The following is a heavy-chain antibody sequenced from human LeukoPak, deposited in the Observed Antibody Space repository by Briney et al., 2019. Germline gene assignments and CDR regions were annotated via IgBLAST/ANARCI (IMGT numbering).Heavy chain of an antibody. V-gene: IGHV1-46*01. D-gene: IGHD3-16*01. CDR3: ARGEEGEYFDY. Sequence: GASVKVSCKASGYTFTNYGMHWVRQAPGQGLEWMGISSPSGGDTSSAQKFQGRVTMTRDTSTSTVYMELSSLRVEDTAVYYCARGEEGEYFDYWGQGTLVTASS. CDR2: SSPSGGDT. CDR1: GYTFTNYG. J-gene: IGHJ4*02.